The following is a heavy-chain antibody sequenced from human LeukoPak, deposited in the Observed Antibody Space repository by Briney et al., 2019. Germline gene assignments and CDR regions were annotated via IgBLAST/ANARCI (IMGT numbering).Heavy chain of an antibody. CDR1: GGSISISNYY. D-gene: IGHD6-25*01. J-gene: IGHJ3*02. CDR3: ASRRAQRAFDI. Sequence: SETLSLTCTVSGGSISISNYYWGWIRQPPGRGLEWIGYIYYSGSTNYNPPLKSRVTISVDTSKNQFSLKLSSVTAADTAVYYCASRRAQRAFDIWGQGTMVTVSS. V-gene: IGHV4-61*05. CDR2: IYYSGST.